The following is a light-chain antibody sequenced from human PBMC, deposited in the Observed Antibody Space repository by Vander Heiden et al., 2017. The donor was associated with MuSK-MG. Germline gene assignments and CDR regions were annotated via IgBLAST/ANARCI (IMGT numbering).Light chain of an antibody. Sequence: QSVLTQPPSASGTPGQRVTIACSGRRSNIGSNYVYWCQQLPGPAPKLLIYRNNQRPSGVPDRFSGSKSGTSAALATSGLRAEDEADYYCAAWDDSLSSVVFGGGTKLTVL. CDR2: RNN. CDR3: AAWDDSLSSVV. V-gene: IGLV1-47*01. CDR1: RSNIGSNY. J-gene: IGLJ2*01.